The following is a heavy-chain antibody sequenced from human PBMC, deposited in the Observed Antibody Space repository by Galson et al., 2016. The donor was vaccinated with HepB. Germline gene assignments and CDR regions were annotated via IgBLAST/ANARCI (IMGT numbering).Heavy chain of an antibody. Sequence: LRLSCAASGFAFSSHWMHWVRQDLGKGLVWVSRINSDGTISNYAGSVKGRFTISRDNDQNTLYLQMNSLKAEDTAVYFCVRDHSVVPTTAYNWFDPWGRGTLVTVSS. CDR2: INSDGTIS. D-gene: IGHD4-23*01. CDR1: GFAFSSHW. J-gene: IGHJ5*02. CDR3: VRDHSVVPTTAYNWFDP. V-gene: IGHV3-74*01.